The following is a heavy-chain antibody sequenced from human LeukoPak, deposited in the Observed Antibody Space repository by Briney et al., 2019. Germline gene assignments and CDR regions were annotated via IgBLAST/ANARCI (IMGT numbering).Heavy chain of an antibody. V-gene: IGHV3-20*04. D-gene: IGHD1-26*01. CDR2: INWNGGST. CDR3: ARTRLRGSDWDAFDI. J-gene: IGHJ3*02. CDR1: GFTFDDYG. Sequence: GGSLRLSCAASGFTFDDYGMSWVRQAPGKGLEWVSGINWNGGSTGYADSVKGRFTISRDNAKNSLYLQMNSLGAEDTALYYCARTRLRGSDWDAFDIWGQGTMVTVSS.